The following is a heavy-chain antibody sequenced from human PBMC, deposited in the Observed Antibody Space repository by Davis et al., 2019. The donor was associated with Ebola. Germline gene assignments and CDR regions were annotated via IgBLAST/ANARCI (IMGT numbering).Heavy chain of an antibody. J-gene: IGHJ5*02. CDR2: ISAYNGNT. D-gene: IGHD3-3*01. V-gene: IGHV1-18*01. CDR1: GYTFTSYG. Sequence: AASVKVSCKASGYTFTSYGISWVRQAPGQGLEWMGWISAYNGNTNYAQKLQGRVTMTRNTSISTAYMELSSLRSEDTAMYYCARGGTDIHAGTIFGVVANWFDPWGQGTLVTVSS. CDR3: ARGGTDIHAGTIFGVVANWFDP.